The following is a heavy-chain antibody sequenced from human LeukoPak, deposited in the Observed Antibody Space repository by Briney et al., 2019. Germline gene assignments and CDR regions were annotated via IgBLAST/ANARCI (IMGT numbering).Heavy chain of an antibody. CDR1: GFTFSSYS. V-gene: IGHV3-21*01. Sequence: PGGSLRLSCAASGFTFSSYSMNWVRQAPGKGLEWVSSISSSSSYIYYADSVKGRFTISRDNAKNSLYLQMNSLRAEDTAVYYCAREALLSAEGAFDIWGQGTMVTVSS. D-gene: IGHD6-13*01. CDR3: AREALLSAEGAFDI. J-gene: IGHJ3*02. CDR2: ISSSSSYI.